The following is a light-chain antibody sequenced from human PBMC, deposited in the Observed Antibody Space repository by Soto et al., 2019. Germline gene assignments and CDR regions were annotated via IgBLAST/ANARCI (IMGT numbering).Light chain of an antibody. CDR2: DAS. V-gene: IGKV1D-13*01. Sequence: AIQLTQSPSSLAASTGDRVTITCRASQGIASGLAWYQQKPGKAPKLLIQDASSLESGVPSRFSGSGSGTDFTLTISSLQPEDFAVYYCQQYKNWPHFTFGPGTTVDIK. J-gene: IGKJ3*01. CDR1: QGIASG. CDR3: QQYKNWPHFT.